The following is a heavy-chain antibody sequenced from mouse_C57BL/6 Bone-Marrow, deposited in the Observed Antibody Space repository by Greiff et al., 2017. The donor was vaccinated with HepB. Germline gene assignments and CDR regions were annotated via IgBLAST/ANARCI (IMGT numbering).Heavy chain of an antibody. CDR2: IYPGNGDT. J-gene: IGHJ3*01. CDR3: ARGDYYGSSYVDWFAY. Sequence: QVQLQQSGAELVRPGASVKMSCKASGYTFTSYNMHWVKQTPRQGLEWIGAIYPGNGDTSYNQKFKGKATLTVDKSSSTAYMQLSSLTSEDSAVYFCARGDYYGSSYVDWFAYWGQGTLVTVSA. D-gene: IGHD1-1*01. CDR1: GYTFTSYN. V-gene: IGHV1-12*01.